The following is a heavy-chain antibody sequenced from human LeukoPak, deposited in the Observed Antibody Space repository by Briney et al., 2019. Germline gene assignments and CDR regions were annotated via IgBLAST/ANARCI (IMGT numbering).Heavy chain of an antibody. V-gene: IGHV3-48*03. CDR2: ISGSGSST. CDR3: ARERYGGAPLVDY. CDR1: GFTFSSYE. Sequence: PGGSLRLSCAASGFTFSSYEMNWVRQAPGKGLEWVSYISGSGSSTFYADSVKGRFTISRDNSKNSLYLQMNSLRGEDTAVYYCARERYGGAPLVDYWGQGTLVTVS. D-gene: IGHD5-12*01. J-gene: IGHJ4*02.